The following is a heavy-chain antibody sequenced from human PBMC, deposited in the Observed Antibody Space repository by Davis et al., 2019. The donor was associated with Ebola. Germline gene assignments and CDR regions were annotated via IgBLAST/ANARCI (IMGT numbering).Heavy chain of an antibody. J-gene: IGHJ6*02. V-gene: IGHV3-49*04. CDR1: GFTFGDYA. Sequence: GESLKISCTASGFTFGDYAMSWVRQAQGKGLEWVGFIKSKAYGGTTEYAASVKGRFTISRDDSKSIAYLQMNSLKTEDTAVYYCTRTGLYCTNGVCYTGYYYGMDVWGQGTTVTVSS. CDR3: TRTGLYCTNGVCYTGYYYGMDV. D-gene: IGHD2-8*01. CDR2: IKSKAYGGTT.